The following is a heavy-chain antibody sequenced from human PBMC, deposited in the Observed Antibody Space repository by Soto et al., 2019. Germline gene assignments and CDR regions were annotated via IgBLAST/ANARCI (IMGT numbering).Heavy chain of an antibody. J-gene: IGHJ5*02. Sequence: PSETLSLTCAVSGGSISSGGYSWSWIRQPPGKGLEWIGYIYHSGSTYYNPSLKSRVTISVDTSKNQFSLKLSSVTAADTAVYYCARDSHCSGGNCYDSNWFDPWGQGTLVTVSS. CDR1: GGSISSGGYS. D-gene: IGHD2-15*01. V-gene: IGHV4-30-2*01. CDR3: ARDSHCSGGNCYDSNWFDP. CDR2: IYHSGST.